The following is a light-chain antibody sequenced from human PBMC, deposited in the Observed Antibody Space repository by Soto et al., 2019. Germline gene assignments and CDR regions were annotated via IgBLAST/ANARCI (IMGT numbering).Light chain of an antibody. CDR3: SSYTNKDTLL. V-gene: IGLV2-14*03. J-gene: IGLJ3*02. Sequence: QSVLTQPASVSGSPGQSITISCTRTSSDVGGYDHVSWYQQHPGKAPKLIIYDVTVRPSGISRRFSGSKSDNTASLAVSGLQPEDEADYYCSSYTNKDTLLFGGGTKLTVL. CDR1: SSDVGGYDH. CDR2: DVT.